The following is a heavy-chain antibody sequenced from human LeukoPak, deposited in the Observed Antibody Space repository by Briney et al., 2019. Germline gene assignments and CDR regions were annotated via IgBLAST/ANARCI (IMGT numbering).Heavy chain of an antibody. CDR1: GYTLTELS. Sequence: ASVKVSCKVSGYTLTELSMHWVRQAPGKGLEWMGGFDPEDGETIYAQKFRGRVTMTEDTSTDTAYMELSSLRSEDTAVYYCTTGPTYYGPTYYDFWSGPSWFDPWGQGTLVTVSS. CDR3: TTGPTYYGPTYYDFWSGPSWFDP. V-gene: IGHV1-24*01. D-gene: IGHD3-3*01. CDR2: FDPEDGET. J-gene: IGHJ5*02.